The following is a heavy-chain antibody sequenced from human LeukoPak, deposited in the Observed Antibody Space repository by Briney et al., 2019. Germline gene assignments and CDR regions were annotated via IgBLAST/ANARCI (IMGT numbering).Heavy chain of an antibody. CDR2: ISSSGSTI. Sequence: GGSLRLSCAASGFTFSDYYMSWIRQAPGKGLEWVSYISSSGSTIYYADSVKGRSTISRDNAKNSLYLQMNSLRAEDTAVYYCAKNRGATAGTFDYWGPGTLVTVSS. CDR1: GFTFSDYY. D-gene: IGHD2/OR15-2a*01. V-gene: IGHV3-11*01. CDR3: AKNRGATAGTFDY. J-gene: IGHJ4*02.